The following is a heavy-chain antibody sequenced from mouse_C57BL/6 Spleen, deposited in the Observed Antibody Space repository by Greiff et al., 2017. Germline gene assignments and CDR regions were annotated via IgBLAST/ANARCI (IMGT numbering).Heavy chain of an antibody. J-gene: IGHJ1*03. V-gene: IGHV5-17*01. CDR1: GFTFSDYG. D-gene: IGHD1-1*01. Sequence: DVQLVESGGGLVKPGGSLKLSCAASGFTFSDYGMHWVRQAPEKGLEWVAYISSGSSTIYYADTVKGRFTISRDNAKNTLFLQMTSLRSEDTAMYYCARRFYGSSHWYFDVWGTGTTVTVSS. CDR3: ARRFYGSSHWYFDV. CDR2: ISSGSSTI.